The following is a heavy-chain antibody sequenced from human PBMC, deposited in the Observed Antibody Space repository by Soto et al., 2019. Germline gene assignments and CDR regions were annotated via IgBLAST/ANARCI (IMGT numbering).Heavy chain of an antibody. D-gene: IGHD6-6*01. J-gene: IGHJ6*02. Sequence: GASVKVSCKASGYTFTGYYMHWVRQAPGRGLEWMGWINPNSGGTNYAQKFQGRVTMTRDTSISTAYMELSRLRSDDTAVYYCARAIAAHYYYYYGMDVWGQGTTVTVSS. V-gene: IGHV1-2*02. CDR2: INPNSGGT. CDR1: GYTFTGYY. CDR3: ARAIAAHYYYYYGMDV.